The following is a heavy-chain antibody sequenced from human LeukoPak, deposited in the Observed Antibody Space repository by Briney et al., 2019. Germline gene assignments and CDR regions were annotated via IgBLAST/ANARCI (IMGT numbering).Heavy chain of an antibody. CDR2: IKQDGSEK. CDR1: GFTVSSNY. D-gene: IGHD2-2*01. V-gene: IGHV3-7*01. CDR3: ARDEHIVVVPAAQVPYYYYGMDV. Sequence: GGSLRLSCAASGFTVSSNYMSWVRQAPGKGLEWVANIKQDGSEKYYVDSVKGRFTISRDNAKNSLYLQMNSLRAEDTAVYYCARDEHIVVVPAAQVPYYYYGMDVWGQGTTVTVSS. J-gene: IGHJ6*02.